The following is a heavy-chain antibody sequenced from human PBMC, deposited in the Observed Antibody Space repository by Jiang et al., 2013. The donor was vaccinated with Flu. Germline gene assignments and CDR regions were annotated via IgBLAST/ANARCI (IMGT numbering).Heavy chain of an antibody. CDR2: IYHSGST. CDR3: ARANFPYYYDSAYTLMDV. V-gene: IGHV4-4*02. J-gene: IGHJ6*04. D-gene: IGHD3-22*01. Sequence: GSGLVKPSGTLSLTCAVSGGSISSSNWWSWVRQPPGKGLEWIGEIYHSGSTNYNPSLKSRVTISVDKSKNQFSLKLSSVTAADTAVYYCARANFPYYYDSAYTLMDVWGKGTTVTVSP. CDR1: GGSISSSNW.